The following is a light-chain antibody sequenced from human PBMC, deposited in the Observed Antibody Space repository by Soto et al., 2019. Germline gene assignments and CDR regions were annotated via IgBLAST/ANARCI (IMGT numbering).Light chain of an antibody. CDR3: FSYTSSVTLHV. V-gene: IGLV2-14*03. J-gene: IGLJ1*01. CDR2: DVS. Sequence: QSAPTQPASVSGSPGQSITVSCTGTSSDIGTYNFVSWYQQHPGKAPRLMIYDVSNRPSGVSNRFSGSKSGNTASLTISGLQAEDEADYYCFSYTSSVTLHVFGTGTKVTVL. CDR1: SSDIGTYNF.